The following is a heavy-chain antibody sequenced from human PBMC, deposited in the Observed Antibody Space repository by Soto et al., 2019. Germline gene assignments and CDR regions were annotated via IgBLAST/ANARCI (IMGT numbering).Heavy chain of an antibody. CDR3: ARHWRTQWLVVYGMDV. J-gene: IGHJ6*02. CDR1: GGSISSSSYY. V-gene: IGHV4-39*01. D-gene: IGHD6-19*01. Sequence: SETLSLTCTVSGGSISSSSYYWGWIRQPPGKGQEWIGSIYYSGSTYYNTSLKSRVTISVDTSKNQFSLKLSSVTAADTAVYYCARHWRTQWLVVYGMDVWGQGTTVTVSS. CDR2: IYYSGST.